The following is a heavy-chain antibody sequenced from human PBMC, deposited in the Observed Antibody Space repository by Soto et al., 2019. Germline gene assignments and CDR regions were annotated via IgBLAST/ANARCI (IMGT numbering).Heavy chain of an antibody. V-gene: IGHV3-15*01. J-gene: IGHJ6*02. CDR1: GFSFSNAW. CDR2: IKTKVDGGIV. Sequence: EVQMVESGGGLVKPGGSLRLSCAASGFSFSNAWMNWVRQAPGKGLEWIGRIKTKVDGGIVEHAPPVKVRFSISRDDSKNTLYLEMNSLKVEDTGVYFCTRDLALRHNKNHCAMDVWGRGTTVTVSS. D-gene: IGHD1-1*01. CDR3: TRDLALRHNKNHCAMDV.